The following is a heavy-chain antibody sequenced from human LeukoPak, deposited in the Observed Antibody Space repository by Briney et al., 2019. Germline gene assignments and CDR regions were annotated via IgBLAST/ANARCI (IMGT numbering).Heavy chain of an antibody. Sequence: ASVKVSCKSSGYTFTSYGVRWVRRAPGQGLEWMGWVSGYTGNTNYAERFQGRVTMTIDTSTSTVYMELTSLRSDDTAVYYCARGEASASLYYFDFWGQGTLVTVS. CDR1: GYTFTSYG. CDR2: VSGYTGNT. D-gene: IGHD6-13*01. CDR3: ARGEASASLYYFDF. V-gene: IGHV1-18*01. J-gene: IGHJ4*02.